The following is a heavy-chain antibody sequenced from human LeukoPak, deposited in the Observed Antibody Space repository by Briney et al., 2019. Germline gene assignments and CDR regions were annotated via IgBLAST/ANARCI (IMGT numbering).Heavy chain of an antibody. D-gene: IGHD4-17*01. CDR1: GFTFNNYA. CDR2: ISGGGETT. J-gene: IGHJ4*02. Sequence: GGSLRLSCAASGFTFNNYAMSWVRQAPGRGLEWVSSISGGGETTYYADSAKGRFTISRDNSQNTLYLQMNSLRAEDTAVYYCARDYADYVGYFFFDYWGQGTLVTVSS. V-gene: IGHV3-23*01. CDR3: ARDYADYVGYFFFDY.